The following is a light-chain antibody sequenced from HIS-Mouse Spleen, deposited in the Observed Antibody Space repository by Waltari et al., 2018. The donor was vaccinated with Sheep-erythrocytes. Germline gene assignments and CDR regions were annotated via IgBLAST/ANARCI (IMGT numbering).Light chain of an antibody. CDR3: CSYAGSYTYV. V-gene: IGLV2-11*01. Sequence: QSALTQPRPVSGSPGQSVTISCTGTSSDVGGYNLVPWYQQHPGKAPKLMIYDVSKRPSGVPDRFSGSKSGNTASLTISGLQAEDEADYYCCSYAGSYTYVFGTGTKVTVL. CDR2: DVS. J-gene: IGLJ1*01. CDR1: SSDVGGYNL.